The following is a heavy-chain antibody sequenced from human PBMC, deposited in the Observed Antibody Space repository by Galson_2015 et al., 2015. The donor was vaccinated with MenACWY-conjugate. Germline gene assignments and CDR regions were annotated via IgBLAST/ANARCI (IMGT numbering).Heavy chain of an antibody. CDR2: IRYDGSNK. J-gene: IGHJ4*02. CDR1: GFTFSSYG. V-gene: IGHV3-30*02. Sequence: SLRLSCAASGFTFSSYGMHWVRQAPGKGLEWVAFIRYDGSNKYYADSVKGRFTISRDNSKNTLYLQMNSLRAEDTAVYYCAKDHSRIAVAGTVYYFDYWGQGTLVTVSS. CDR3: AKDHSRIAVAGTVYYFDY. D-gene: IGHD6-19*01.